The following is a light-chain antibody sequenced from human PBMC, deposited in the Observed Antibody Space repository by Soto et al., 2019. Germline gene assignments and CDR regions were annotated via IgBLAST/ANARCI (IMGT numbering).Light chain of an antibody. J-gene: IGLJ1*01. CDR2: EVT. V-gene: IGLV2-18*02. Sequence: QSALTQPPSVSGSPGRSVTICCTGTSRDVGKYDSVTWYQQFPDTAPKLIIYEVTNRPAGVPARFPGSKSGNMASVTISGLQAGDEADYYCRSYINTSRYVFRTGTKVTVL. CDR3: RSYINTSRYV. CDR1: SRDVGKYDS.